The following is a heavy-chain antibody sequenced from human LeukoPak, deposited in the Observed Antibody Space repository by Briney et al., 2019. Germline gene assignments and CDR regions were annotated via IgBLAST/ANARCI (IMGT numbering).Heavy chain of an antibody. CDR3: ARGGSIVGTTPHDTFDI. V-gene: IGHV4-59*12. CDR2: IYYSGST. Sequence: SETLSLTCTVSGASISSYYWSWIRQPPGKGLEWIGYIYYSGSTNYNPSLKSRVAISVDTSKNQVPLRLSSVTAADTAVYYCARGGSIVGTTPHDTFDIWGQGTVVTVSS. J-gene: IGHJ3*02. D-gene: IGHD1-26*01. CDR1: GASISSYY.